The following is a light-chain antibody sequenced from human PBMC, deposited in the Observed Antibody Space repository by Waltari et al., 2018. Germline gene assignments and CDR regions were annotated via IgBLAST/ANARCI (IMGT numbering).Light chain of an antibody. CDR3: QQSYTTPLT. V-gene: IGKV4-1*01. CDR2: WAS. Sequence: DIVMTQSPESLAVSLGERATINCKSSQSLLYRPNNQNYLTWSQRKPGQPPKLLISWASTRESGVPDRFSGSGSGTDFTLTISSLQAEDVAVYYCQQSYTTPLTFGGGTRVEIK. J-gene: IGKJ4*01. CDR1: QSLLYRPNNQNY.